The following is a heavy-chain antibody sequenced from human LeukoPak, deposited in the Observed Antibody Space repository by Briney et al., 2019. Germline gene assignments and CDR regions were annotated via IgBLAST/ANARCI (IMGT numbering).Heavy chain of an antibody. D-gene: IGHD6-6*01. Sequence: SETLSLTCTVSGGSISSSSYYWGWIRQPPGKGLEWIGSIYYSGSTYYNPSIKSRVTISVDTSKNQFSLKLSSVTAADTAVYYCARIVIAARPKGWFDPWGQGTLVTVSS. J-gene: IGHJ5*02. CDR1: GGSISSSSYY. CDR3: ARIVIAARPKGWFDP. V-gene: IGHV4-39*07. CDR2: IYYSGST.